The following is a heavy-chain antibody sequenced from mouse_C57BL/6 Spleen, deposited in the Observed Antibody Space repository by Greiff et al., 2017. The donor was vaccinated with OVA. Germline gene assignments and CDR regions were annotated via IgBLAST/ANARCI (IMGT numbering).Heavy chain of an antibody. Sequence: VQLQQSGPELVKPGASVKISCKASGYSFTGYYMNWVKQSPEKSLEWIGAINTSTGGTTYTQKFTAKATLTVDKSSSTAYMQLKSLTSEDSAVYYCARWVHYFDYWGQGTTLTVSS. CDR3: ARWVHYFDY. D-gene: IGHD2-14*01. J-gene: IGHJ2*01. CDR2: INTSTGGT. CDR1: GYSFTGYY. V-gene: IGHV1-42*01.